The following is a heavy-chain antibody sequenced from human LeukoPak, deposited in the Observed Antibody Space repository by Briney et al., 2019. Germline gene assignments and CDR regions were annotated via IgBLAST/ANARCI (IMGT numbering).Heavy chain of an antibody. Sequence: GGSLRLSCAASGFTFSSYDMHWVRQVTGRGLEWAAAIGAAGDTFYPGSVKGRFTISRDNAENSLSLQMNTLRPGDTAVYYCARGSLAAAGTVDYWGQGTLVTVSS. V-gene: IGHV3-13*01. J-gene: IGHJ4*02. CDR3: ARGSLAAAGTVDY. D-gene: IGHD6-13*01. CDR1: GFTFSSYD. CDR2: IGAAGDT.